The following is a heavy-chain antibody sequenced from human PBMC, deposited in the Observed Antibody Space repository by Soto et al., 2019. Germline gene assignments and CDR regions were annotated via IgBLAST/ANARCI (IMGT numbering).Heavy chain of an antibody. CDR2: MNPNSGNT. V-gene: IGHV1-8*02. J-gene: IGHJ4*02. CDR3: ARGEYYGSGTAPPIDY. D-gene: IGHD3-10*01. CDR1: GYTFTGYD. Sequence: QVQLVQSGAEVKKPGASVKVSCKASGYTFTGYDINWVRQAPGKGLEWMGWMNPNSGNTGYAQKCQGRVRMTRNTSRSTDYMGLSSRRSEDTAGYYCARGEYYGSGTAPPIDYWGQGTLVTVSS.